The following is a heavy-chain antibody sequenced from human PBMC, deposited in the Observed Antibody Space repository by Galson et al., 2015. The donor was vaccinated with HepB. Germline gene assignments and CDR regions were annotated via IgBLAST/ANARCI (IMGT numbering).Heavy chain of an antibody. CDR2: ISSNGGST. CDR3: VKEGGIGELLYGGWFDP. CDR1: GFTFSSYA. D-gene: IGHD3-10*01. V-gene: IGHV3-64D*06. Sequence: SLRLSCAASGFTFSSYAMHWVRQAPGKGLEYVSAISSNGGSTYYADSVKGRFTISRDNSKNTLYLQMSSLRAEDTAVYYCVKEGGIGELLYGGWFDPWGQGTLVTVSS. J-gene: IGHJ5*02.